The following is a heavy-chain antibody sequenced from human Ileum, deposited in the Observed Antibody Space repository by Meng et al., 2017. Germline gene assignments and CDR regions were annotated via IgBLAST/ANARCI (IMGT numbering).Heavy chain of an antibody. Sequence: QVHLQGPGPGLCRPSETLSPICTVSGGSVSRAGYQWGWIRQPPGKGLEWIGYASTNYNPSLKSRVTISLDTSRNQFSLSLSSVTAADTAVYYCARDHMGSLDYWGQGILVTVSS. D-gene: IGHD1-26*01. CDR1: GGSVSRAGYQ. V-gene: IGHV4-61*08. CDR2: AST. CDR3: ARDHMGSLDY. J-gene: IGHJ4*02.